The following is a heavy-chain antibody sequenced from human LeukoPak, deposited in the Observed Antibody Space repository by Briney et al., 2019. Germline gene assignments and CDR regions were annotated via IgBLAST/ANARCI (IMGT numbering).Heavy chain of an antibody. J-gene: IGHJ6*02. CDR2: IKQDGSEK. Sequence: GGSLRLSCVASGFSFSSHPMNWVRQAPGKGLEWVANIKQDGSEKYYVDSAKGRFTISRDNAKNSMYLQMNSLRVEDTAVYYCARGEYAWIQGSYGMNVWGQGTTVTVSS. V-gene: IGHV3-7*01. D-gene: IGHD5-18*01. CDR1: GFSFSSHP. CDR3: ARGEYAWIQGSYGMNV.